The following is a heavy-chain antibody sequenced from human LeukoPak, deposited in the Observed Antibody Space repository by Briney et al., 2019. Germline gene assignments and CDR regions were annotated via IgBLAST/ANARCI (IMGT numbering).Heavy chain of an antibody. V-gene: IGHV3-30*04. Sequence: GGSLRLSCAASGFTFSSYAMHWVRQAPGKGLGWVAVISYDGSNKYYADSVKGRFTISRDNSKNTLYLQMNSLRAEDTAVYYCARDRGHIVVVTAHYYGMDVWGQGTTVTVSS. D-gene: IGHD2-21*02. CDR3: ARDRGHIVVVTAHYYGMDV. J-gene: IGHJ6*02. CDR1: GFTFSSYA. CDR2: ISYDGSNK.